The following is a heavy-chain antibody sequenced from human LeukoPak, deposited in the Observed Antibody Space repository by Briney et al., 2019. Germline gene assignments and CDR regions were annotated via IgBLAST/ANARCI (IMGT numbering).Heavy chain of an antibody. D-gene: IGHD2-15*01. CDR1: GYSFTSYW. CDR2: IYPGDSDT. V-gene: IGHV5-51*01. Sequence: GESLKISCKGSGYSFTSYWVGWVRQMPGKGLEWMGIIYPGDSDTRYSPSFQGQVTISADKSISTAYLQWSSLKASDTAMYYCARKYCSGGSCYSSTHFDYWGQGTLVTVSS. CDR3: ARKYCSGGSCYSSTHFDY. J-gene: IGHJ4*02.